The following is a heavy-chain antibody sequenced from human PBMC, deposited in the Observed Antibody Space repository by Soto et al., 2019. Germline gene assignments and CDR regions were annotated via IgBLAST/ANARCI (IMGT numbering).Heavy chain of an antibody. V-gene: IGHV3-30-3*01. J-gene: IGHJ6*02. D-gene: IGHD1-26*01. Sequence: PGGSLRLSCAASGFTFSSYAMHWVRQAPGKGLEWVAVISYDGSNKYYADSVKGRFTISRDNSKNTLYLQMNSLRAEDTAVYYCARETGYYSRYYYYGMDVWGQGTTVTVSS. CDR1: GFTFSSYA. CDR3: ARETGYYSRYYYYGMDV. CDR2: ISYDGSNK.